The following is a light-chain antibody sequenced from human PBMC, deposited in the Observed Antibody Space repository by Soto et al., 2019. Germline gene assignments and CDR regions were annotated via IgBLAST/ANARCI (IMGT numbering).Light chain of an antibody. Sequence: QSVLTQPPSASGTPGQRVTIACSGSSSNIGSTTVKWYQQLPGTAPKLLIYNNNQRPSGVPDRFSGSKSGTSASLAISGLQSEDEADYYCAAWDESLNGVVFGGGTKLTVL. J-gene: IGLJ3*02. V-gene: IGLV1-44*01. CDR1: SSNIGSTT. CDR3: AAWDESLNGVV. CDR2: NNN.